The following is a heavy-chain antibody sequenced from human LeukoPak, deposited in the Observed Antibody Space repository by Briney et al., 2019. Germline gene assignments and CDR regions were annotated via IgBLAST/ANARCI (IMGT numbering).Heavy chain of an antibody. V-gene: IGHV3-48*03. D-gene: IGHD3-22*01. CDR2: ISSSGGTI. J-gene: IGHJ3*02. CDR1: GFTFSSYE. Sequence: GGSLRLSCAASGFTFSSYEMNWVRQAPGKGLEWVSYISSSGGTIYYADSVKGRFTISRDNAKNSLYLQMNSLRAEDTAVYYCARDFLYYYDSSGFQRAHDAFDIWGQGTMVTVSS. CDR3: ARDFLYYYDSSGFQRAHDAFDI.